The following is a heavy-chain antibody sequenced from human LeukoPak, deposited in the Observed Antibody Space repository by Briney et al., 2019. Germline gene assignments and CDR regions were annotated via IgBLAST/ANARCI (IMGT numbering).Heavy chain of an antibody. D-gene: IGHD5-12*01. CDR1: EFTFSDYA. Sequence: QPGGSLRLSCAASEFTFSDYAMTWVRQAPGKGLEWVSLITDISDTTYYADSVKGRFTISRDNSKNTLYLQIDSLRAEDTALYYCEKHGRATPDYWGQGTLVTVSS. CDR2: ITDISDTT. J-gene: IGHJ4*02. V-gene: IGHV3-23*01. CDR3: EKHGRATPDY.